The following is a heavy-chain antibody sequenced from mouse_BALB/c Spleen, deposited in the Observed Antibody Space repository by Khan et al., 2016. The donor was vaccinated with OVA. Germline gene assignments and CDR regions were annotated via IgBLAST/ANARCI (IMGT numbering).Heavy chain of an antibody. CDR2: ISYSGNT. CDR3: ARINGGDFDY. Sequence: EVKLEESGPGLVKPSQSLSLTCTVTGYSITSDYAWNWIRQFPGNKLEWMGYISYSGNTKYNPSLKSRISITRDTPKNQFFLQLNSVTIEDTATYYCARINGGDFDYWGQGTTLTVSS. CDR1: GYSITSDYA. J-gene: IGHJ2*01. V-gene: IGHV3-2*02.